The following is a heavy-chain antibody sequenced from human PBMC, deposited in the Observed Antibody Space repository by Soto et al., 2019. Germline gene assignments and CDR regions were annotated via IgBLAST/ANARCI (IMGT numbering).Heavy chain of an antibody. J-gene: IGHJ6*03. V-gene: IGHV1-69*02. Sequence: GASVKVSCKASGGTFSSYTISWVRQAPGQGLEWMGRIIPILGIANYAQKFQGQVTISADKSISTAYLQWSSLKASDTAMYYCARLSDPGDYYYYMDVWGKGTTVTVSS. D-gene: IGHD7-27*01. CDR3: ARLSDPGDYYYYMDV. CDR1: GGTFSSYT. CDR2: IIPILGIA.